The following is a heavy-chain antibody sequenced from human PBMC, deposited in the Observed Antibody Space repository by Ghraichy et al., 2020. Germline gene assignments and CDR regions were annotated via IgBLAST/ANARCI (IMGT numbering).Heavy chain of an antibody. CDR2: ISGSGGST. CDR1: GFTFSSYA. D-gene: IGHD1-26*01. J-gene: IGHJ4*02. Sequence: GGSLRLSCAASGFTFSSYAMSWVRQAPGKGLEWVSAISGSGGSTYYADSVKGRFTISRDNSKNTLYLQMNSLRAEDTAVYYCAKDLRWGELLPPSAHDYWGQGTLVTVSS. V-gene: IGHV3-23*01. CDR3: AKDLRWGELLPPSAHDY.